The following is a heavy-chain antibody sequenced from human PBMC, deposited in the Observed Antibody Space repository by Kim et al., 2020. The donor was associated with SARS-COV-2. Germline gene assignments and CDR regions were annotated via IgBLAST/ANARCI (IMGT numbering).Heavy chain of an antibody. V-gene: IGHV3-7*03. CDR3: VRDPLSKGVRIGVSYVVVVAASHHTIYFDY. Sequence: GGSLRLSCAASGFTFSSSWMHWVCQAPEKGLEWVADIKCDGSEKYYVDSVKGRLTISRDNAKNSLYLQVNSLRAEDMTVYYCVRDPLSKGVRIGVSYVVVVAASHHTIYFDYWGQGTLVTVSS. J-gene: IGHJ4*02. CDR1: GFTFSSSW. CDR2: IKCDGSEK. D-gene: IGHD2-15*01.